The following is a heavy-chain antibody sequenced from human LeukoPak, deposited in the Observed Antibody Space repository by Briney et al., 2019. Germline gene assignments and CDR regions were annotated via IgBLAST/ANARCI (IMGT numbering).Heavy chain of an antibody. V-gene: IGHV4-34*01. CDR2: INHSGST. CDR3: ARHGIAVSDY. D-gene: IGHD6-19*01. J-gene: IGHJ4*02. CDR1: GGSFSGYY. Sequence: SETLSLTCAVYGGSFSGYYWSWIRQPPGKGLEWIGEINHSGSTNYNPSLKSRVTISVDTSKNQFSLKLSSMTAADTAVYYCARHGIAVSDYWGQGTLVTVSS.